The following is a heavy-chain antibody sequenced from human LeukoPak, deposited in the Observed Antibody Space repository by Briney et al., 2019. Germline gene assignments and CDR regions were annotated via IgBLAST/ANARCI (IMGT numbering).Heavy chain of an antibody. Sequence: SETLSLTCTVSGGSISSYYWSWIRLPPGKGLEWIGYIYYRGNTIYNPSLKSRVTISVDTSKNQFSLKLSSVTAADTAVYYCARELPDIPRRYYMDVWGKGTTVTVSS. CDR1: GGSISSYY. J-gene: IGHJ6*03. CDR2: IYYRGNT. CDR3: ARELPDIPRRYYMDV. V-gene: IGHV4-59*01. D-gene: IGHD2-15*01.